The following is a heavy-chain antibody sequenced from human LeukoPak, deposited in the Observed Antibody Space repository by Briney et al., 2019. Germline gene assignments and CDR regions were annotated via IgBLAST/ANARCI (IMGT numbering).Heavy chain of an antibody. Sequence: GGSLRLSCAASGFTFSNYWMSWVRQAPGKGLEWVANIRQDGSEKNYVDSVRGRFTISRDNAENSVFLQMNSLRAEDTAVYYCATARRGSSSTYWGQGTLVTVSA. J-gene: IGHJ4*02. V-gene: IGHV3-7*05. CDR1: GFTFSNYW. D-gene: IGHD6-6*01. CDR2: IRQDGSEK. CDR3: ATARRGSSSTY.